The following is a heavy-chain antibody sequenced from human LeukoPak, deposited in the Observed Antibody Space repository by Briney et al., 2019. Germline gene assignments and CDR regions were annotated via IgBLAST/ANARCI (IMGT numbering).Heavy chain of an antibody. D-gene: IGHD6-13*01. J-gene: IGHJ4*02. CDR1: GGSISSYY. CDR2: IYYSVST. Sequence: SETLSLTCTVSGGSISSYYWSWIRQPPGQGLEWIGYIYYSVSTNYNPSLKSRVTISVDTSKNQFSLQLSYVTAADTAVYYCARVPESRGYSSSWYGAPSGFDYWGQGTLVTVSS. V-gene: IGHV4-59*01. CDR3: ARVPESRGYSSSWYGAPSGFDY.